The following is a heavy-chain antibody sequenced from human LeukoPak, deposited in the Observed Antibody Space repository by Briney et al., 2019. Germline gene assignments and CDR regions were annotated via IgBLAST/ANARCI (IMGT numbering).Heavy chain of an antibody. Sequence: GGSLRLSCAASGFTFSGYYMSWIRQAPGKGLEWVSYISSSGSTIYYADSVKGRFTISRDNAKNSLYLQMNSLRAEDTAVYYCARGRSGWLVYSSGLDYWGQGTLVTVSS. V-gene: IGHV3-11*01. CDR2: ISSSGSTI. J-gene: IGHJ4*02. D-gene: IGHD6-19*01. CDR1: GFTFSGYY. CDR3: ARGRSGWLVYSSGLDY.